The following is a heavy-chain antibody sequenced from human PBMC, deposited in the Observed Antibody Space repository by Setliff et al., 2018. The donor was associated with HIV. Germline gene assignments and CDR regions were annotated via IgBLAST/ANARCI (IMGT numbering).Heavy chain of an antibody. CDR1: GYTFTSYY. D-gene: IGHD3-10*01. Sequence: ASVKVSCKASGYTFTSYYIHCVRQAPGQGPEWMGIITPSDSYTVYAQKFQGRVTMTRDTSTSTVYMELSSLRSDDTAVYYCARDNIIWSKDYWGQGTLVTVSS. CDR2: ITPSDSYT. J-gene: IGHJ4*02. CDR3: ARDNIIWSKDY. V-gene: IGHV1-46*01.